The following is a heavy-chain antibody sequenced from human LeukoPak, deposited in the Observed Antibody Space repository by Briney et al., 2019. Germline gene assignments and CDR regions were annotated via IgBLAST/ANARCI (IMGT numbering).Heavy chain of an antibody. D-gene: IGHD6-19*01. CDR3: ARGPAVAGTLYYYGMDV. CDR1: GYTFTGYY. V-gene: IGHV1-2*02. J-gene: IGHJ6*02. CDR2: INPHTGGT. Sequence: ASVKVSCKASGYTFTGYYMHWVRQAPGQGLEWMGWINPHTGGTRYAQKFQGRVTMTRDTSISTAYMELSRLRSDDTAVYYCARGPAVAGTLYYYGMDVWGQGTTVTVSS.